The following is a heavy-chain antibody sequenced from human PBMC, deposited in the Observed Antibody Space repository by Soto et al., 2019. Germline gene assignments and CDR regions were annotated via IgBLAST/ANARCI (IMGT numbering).Heavy chain of an antibody. J-gene: IGHJ6*02. CDR2: IFHSGST. V-gene: IGHV4-30-4*01. Sequence: QVQLQESGPGLVKPSHTLSLTCTVSGGAINSGDYYWTWVRRPPGKGLEWIGNIFHSGSTYYTPALSHRITISLDTTRTHFSLKLSLVPPQDTAVYSRARDRYYGSGTYYNFTTGMDVWGQGTTVTVSS. D-gene: IGHD3-10*01. CDR1: GGAINSGDYY. CDR3: ARDRYYGSGTYYNFTTGMDV.